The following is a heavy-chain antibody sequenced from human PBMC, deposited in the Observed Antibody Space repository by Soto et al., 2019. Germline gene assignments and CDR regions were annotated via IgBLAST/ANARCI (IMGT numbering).Heavy chain of an antibody. Sequence: EVQLLESGGGLLQPGRSLRLSCAASGFTFTDYAMSWVRQAPGKGLEWVSLIDASGGYTYYADSVKGRFTISRDNSRNTLYLQMNSLRAEDTAVYYCEKDPKAGHPYYFDYWGQGSLVTVSS. V-gene: IGHV3-23*01. D-gene: IGHD6-13*01. CDR1: GFTFTDYA. CDR3: EKDPKAGHPYYFDY. CDR2: IDASGGYT. J-gene: IGHJ4*02.